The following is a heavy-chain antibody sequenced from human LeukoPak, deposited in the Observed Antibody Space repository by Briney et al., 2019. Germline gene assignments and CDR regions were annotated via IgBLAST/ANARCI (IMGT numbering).Heavy chain of an antibody. J-gene: IGHJ3*02. CDR3: AKAYRGRYCSSTSCYPTDAFDI. CDR2: ISGSGGST. CDR1: GFTFSSYG. D-gene: IGHD2-2*01. Sequence: GGSLRLSCAASGFTFSSYGMSWVRQAPGKGLEWVSAISGSGGSTYYADSVKGRFTISRDNSKNTLYLQMNSLRAEDTAVYYCAKAYRGRYCSSTSCYPTDAFDIWGQGTMVTVSS. V-gene: IGHV3-23*01.